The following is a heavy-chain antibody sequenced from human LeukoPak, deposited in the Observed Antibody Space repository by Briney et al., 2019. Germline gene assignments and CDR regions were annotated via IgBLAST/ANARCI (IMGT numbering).Heavy chain of an antibody. CDR2: VHTSGGS. CDR3: ARLWNYHDF. CDR1: GASISHYY. V-gene: IGHV4-4*09. Sequence: SETLSLTCTVSGASISHYYWSWIRQTPERGLEWMGHVHTSGGSTYYPSLKTRLTISIDTSRSQLSLQLTSLTAADTAVYFCARLWNYHDFWGQGALVTVSS. D-gene: IGHD3-3*01. J-gene: IGHJ4*02.